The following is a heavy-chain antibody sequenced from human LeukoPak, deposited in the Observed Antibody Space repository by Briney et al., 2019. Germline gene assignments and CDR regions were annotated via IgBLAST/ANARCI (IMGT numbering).Heavy chain of an antibody. V-gene: IGHV3-11*01. J-gene: IGHJ4*02. CDR1: GFTFSDYY. CDR3: ARHGQDIVVVVAATYDY. CDR2: ISSSGSTI. D-gene: IGHD2-15*01. Sequence: PGGSLRLSCAASGFTFSDYYMSWIRQATGKGLEWVSYISSSGSTIYYADSVKGRFTISRDNAKNSLYLQMNSLRAEDTAVYYCARHGQDIVVVVAATYDYWGQGTLVTVSS.